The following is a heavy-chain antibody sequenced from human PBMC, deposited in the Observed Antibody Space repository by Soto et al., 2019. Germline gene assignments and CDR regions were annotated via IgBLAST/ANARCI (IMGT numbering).Heavy chain of an antibody. CDR1: GASIRSTDYY. V-gene: IGHV4-30-4*01. CDR3: VRTASEGAAAPHWFDR. D-gene: IGHD2-2*01. CDR2: VYYTGST. J-gene: IGHJ5*02. Sequence: SETLSLTCTVSGASIRSTDYYWSWIRHAPGKGLEWIGYVYYTGSTYYNPSLMSRLTIAIDTSKNQFSLKLTSVTAAETAVYYCVRTASEGAAAPHWFDRWAQGPQVTVPS.